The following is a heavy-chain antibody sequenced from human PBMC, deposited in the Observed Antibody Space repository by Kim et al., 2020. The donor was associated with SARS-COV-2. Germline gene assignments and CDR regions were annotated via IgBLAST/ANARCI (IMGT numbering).Heavy chain of an antibody. CDR1: GFTFSSYA. D-gene: IGHD3-22*01. CDR3: ARDRNYYDSSGYYYPRYYYYYGMDV. J-gene: IGHJ6*02. CDR2: ISYDGSNK. Sequence: GGSLRLSWAASGFTFSSYAMHWVRQAPGKGLEWVAVISYDGSNKYYADSVKGRFTISRDNSKNTLYLQMNSLRAEDTAVYYCARDRNYYDSSGYYYPRYYYYYGMDVWGQGTTVTVSS. V-gene: IGHV3-30-3*01.